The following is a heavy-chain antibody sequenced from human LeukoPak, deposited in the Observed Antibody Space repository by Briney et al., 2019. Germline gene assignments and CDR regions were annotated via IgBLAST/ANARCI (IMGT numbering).Heavy chain of an antibody. V-gene: IGHV1-18*01. CDR2: ISGYSGNT. Sequence: ASVKVSFTASGYTFTSYGISWVRQAPGQGLEWMGWISGYSGNTNYAQKFQDRVTMTTDTSTSTAYMELRSLTSDDTAVYYCGKDHQYDFDYWGQGTLVTVSS. CDR1: GYTFTSYG. CDR3: GKDHQYDFDY. D-gene: IGHD2-2*01. J-gene: IGHJ4*02.